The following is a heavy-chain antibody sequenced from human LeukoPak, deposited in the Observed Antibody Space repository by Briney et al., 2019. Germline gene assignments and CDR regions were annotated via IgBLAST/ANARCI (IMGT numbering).Heavy chain of an antibody. CDR1: GGSISSSSYY. D-gene: IGHD3-22*01. J-gene: IGHJ4*02. CDR3: ARLYYDSSGYYQICYFGY. V-gene: IGHV4-39*01. Sequence: SETLSLTCTVSGGSISSSSYYWGWIRQPPGKGLEWIGSVYYSGSTYYNPSLKSRVTISVDTSKNQSSLNLSSVTAADTAVYYCARLYYDSSGYYQICYFGYWGQGTLVTVSS. CDR2: VYYSGST.